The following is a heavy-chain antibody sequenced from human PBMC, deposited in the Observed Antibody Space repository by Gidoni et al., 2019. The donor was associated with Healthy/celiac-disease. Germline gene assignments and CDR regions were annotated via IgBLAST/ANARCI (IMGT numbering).Heavy chain of an antibody. J-gene: IGHJ3*02. D-gene: IGHD3-22*01. CDR2: IFSNDEK. Sequence: QVTLKESGPVLVKPTETLTLTCTVSGFSLSNARMGVSWIRQPPGKALEWLAHIFSNDEKSYSTSLKSRLTISKDTSKGQVVLTMTNMDPVDTATYYCARAFDYYDSSVYYPDAFDIWGQGTMVTVSS. CDR3: ARAFDYYDSSVYYPDAFDI. CDR1: GFSLSNARMG. V-gene: IGHV2-26*01.